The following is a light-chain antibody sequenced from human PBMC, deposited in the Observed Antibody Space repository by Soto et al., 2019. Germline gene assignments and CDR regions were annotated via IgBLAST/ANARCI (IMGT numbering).Light chain of an antibody. Sequence: DIVMTQSPDSLAVSLGERATINCKSTQSVLYSSNSKNYLAWYQQKPGQPPKLLISWASTREFGVPDRFSGSGSGTDFTLTISSLQAEDVAVYCCQQYHSTPLTFGGGTKVGIK. CDR3: QQYHSTPLT. CDR1: QSVLYSSNSKNY. CDR2: WAS. V-gene: IGKV4-1*01. J-gene: IGKJ4*01.